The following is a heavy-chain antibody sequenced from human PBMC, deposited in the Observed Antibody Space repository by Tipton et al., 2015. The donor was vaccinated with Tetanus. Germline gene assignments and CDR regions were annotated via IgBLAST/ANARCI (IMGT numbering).Heavy chain of an antibody. V-gene: IGHV4-31*03. D-gene: IGHD3-3*01. J-gene: IGHJ4*02. CDR1: GASINAGGYL. CDR2: IYYTAHT. Sequence: TLSLTCTVSGASINAGGYLWTWVRQQPGKALEWIGQIYYTAHTTYNPSLDSRVTISVDTAKNQFSLRLTSVTAADTAVYYCARGLPRESFYLDYWGQGKQVTVSS. CDR3: ARGLPRESFYLDY.